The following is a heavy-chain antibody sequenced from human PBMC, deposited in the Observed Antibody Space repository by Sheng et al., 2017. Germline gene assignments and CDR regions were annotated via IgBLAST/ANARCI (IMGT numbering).Heavy chain of an antibody. Sequence: QVQLVQSGAEVKKPGSSVKVSCKASGGTFSSYAISWVRQAPGQGLEWMGGIIPILGIANYAQKFQGRVTITADKSTSTAYMELSSLRSEDTAVYYCARDIVDIVATVFYYYYYMDVWGKGTTVTVSS. CDR1: GGTFSSYA. CDR2: IIPILGIA. CDR3: ARDIVDIVATVFYYYYYMDV. D-gene: IGHD5-12*01. J-gene: IGHJ6*03. V-gene: IGHV1-69*04.